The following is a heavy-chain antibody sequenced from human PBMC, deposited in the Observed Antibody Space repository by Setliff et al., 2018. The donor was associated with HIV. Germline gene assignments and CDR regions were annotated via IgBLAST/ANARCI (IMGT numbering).Heavy chain of an antibody. CDR3: ARGDYYDSTGYEGLDS. V-gene: IGHV4-34*01. CDR1: SGFFSGYR. D-gene: IGHD3-22*01. J-gene: IGHJ4*02. CDR2: INHRGST. Sequence: LSLTCAVYSGFFSGYRWTWIRQPPGKGLEWIGEINHRGSTTYNPSLRSRVTISVDTSKNQFSPKLNSVTAADTAVYYCARGDYYDSTGYEGLDSWGRGTLVTVSS.